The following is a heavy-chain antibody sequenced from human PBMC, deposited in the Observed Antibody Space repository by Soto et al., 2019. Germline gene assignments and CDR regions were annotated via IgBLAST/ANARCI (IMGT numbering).Heavy chain of an antibody. CDR2: IYYSGST. V-gene: IGHV4-59*01. J-gene: IGHJ5*02. CDR3: ARDVTIFGVVTISRWFDP. CDR1: GGSISSYY. D-gene: IGHD3-3*01. Sequence: SETLSLTCTVSGGSISSYYWSWIRQPPGKGLEWIGYIYYSGSTNYNPSLKSRVTISVDTSKNQFSLKLSSVTAADTAVYYCARDVTIFGVVTISRWFDPWGQGTMVTVYS.